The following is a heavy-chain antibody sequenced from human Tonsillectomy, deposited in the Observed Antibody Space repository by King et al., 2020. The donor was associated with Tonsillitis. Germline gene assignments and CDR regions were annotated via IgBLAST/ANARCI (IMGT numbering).Heavy chain of an antibody. V-gene: IGHV3-30*18. Sequence: VQLVESGGGVVRPGRSLRLSCAASGFTFSSYGMHWVRQAPGKGLEWVAVISYDGSNKYYGDSVEGRFAISRDNSKNSLYLQMNSLRAEDTAVYYCAKDRLPGVYGMDVWGQGTTVTVSS. CDR3: AKDRLPGVYGMDV. CDR2: ISYDGSNK. D-gene: IGHD5-18*01. CDR1: GFTFSSYG. J-gene: IGHJ6*02.